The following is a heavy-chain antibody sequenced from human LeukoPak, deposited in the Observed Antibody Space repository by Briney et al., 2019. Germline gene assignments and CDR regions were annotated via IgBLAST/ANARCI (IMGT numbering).Heavy chain of an antibody. Sequence: GGSLRLSCTTSGFIFGDYAMNWVRQAPGRGLEWVSSISSSSSYIYYADSVKGRFTISRDNAKNSLYLQMNSLRAEDTAVYYCARDRSSVTTEYEIDYWGQGTLVTVSS. J-gene: IGHJ4*02. D-gene: IGHD4-11*01. CDR1: GFIFGDYA. CDR2: ISSSSSYI. CDR3: ARDRSSVTTEYEIDY. V-gene: IGHV3-21*01.